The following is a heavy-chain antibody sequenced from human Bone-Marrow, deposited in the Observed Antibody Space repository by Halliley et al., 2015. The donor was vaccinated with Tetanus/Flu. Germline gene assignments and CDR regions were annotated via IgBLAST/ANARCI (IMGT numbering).Heavy chain of an antibody. V-gene: IGHV3-23*01. CDR3: AKDLWDCSSSSCYSVSYHNYGVDV. CDR1: GFTFSSHA. J-gene: IGHJ6*02. D-gene: IGHD2-2*01. Sequence: SLRLSCTTSGFTFSSHAMSWVRQAPGKGLEWVPVISGSGDTTNYADSVKGRFTSSRDNSMDTLYLQMNSLRAEDTAVYYCAKDLWDCSSSSCYSVSYHNYGVDVWGQGTTVTVSS. CDR2: ISGSGDTT.